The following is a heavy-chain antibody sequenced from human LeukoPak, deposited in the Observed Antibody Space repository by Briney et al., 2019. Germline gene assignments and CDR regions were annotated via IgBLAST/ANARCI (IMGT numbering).Heavy chain of an antibody. CDR2: ISGSGGST. CDR1: GFTFSVYA. Sequence: GGSLRLSCTASGFTFSVYAMIWVRQAPEKGLEWVSGISGSGGSTYYAGSVKGRFTISRDNSKNTLYLQMNSLRAEDTAVYYCAKVWSADFWSGYFTWFDPWGQGTLVTVSS. D-gene: IGHD3-3*01. CDR3: AKVWSADFWSGYFTWFDP. V-gene: IGHV3-23*01. J-gene: IGHJ5*02.